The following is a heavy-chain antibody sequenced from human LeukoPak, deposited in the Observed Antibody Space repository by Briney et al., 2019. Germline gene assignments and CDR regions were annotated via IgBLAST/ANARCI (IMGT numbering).Heavy chain of an antibody. V-gene: IGHV4-4*07. CDR3: ARDGTADLDYYYMDV. CDR2: IYTSGST. J-gene: IGHJ6*03. Sequence: SETLSLTCTVSGGSISSYYWSWIRQPAGKGLEWIGRIYTSGSTNYNPSLKSRVTMSVDTSKNQFSLKLSSVTAADTAVYYCARDGTADLDYYYMDVWGKGTTVTVSS. CDR1: GGSISSYY. D-gene: IGHD1/OR15-1a*01.